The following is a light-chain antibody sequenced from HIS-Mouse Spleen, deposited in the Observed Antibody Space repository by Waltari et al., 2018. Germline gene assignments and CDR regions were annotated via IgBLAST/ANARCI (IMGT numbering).Light chain of an antibody. CDR3: QPYDNLPLH. CDR1: QDISNY. Sequence: IQITQSPSSLSSSVGDRFTITCQASQDISNYLNWYQQKPGKAPELLIYDAYNLETGVPSRFIGSGSGTDFTFTIRSLQPKDIATYYCQPYDNLPLHFGGGTKVEIK. V-gene: IGKV1-33*01. CDR2: DAY. J-gene: IGKJ4*01.